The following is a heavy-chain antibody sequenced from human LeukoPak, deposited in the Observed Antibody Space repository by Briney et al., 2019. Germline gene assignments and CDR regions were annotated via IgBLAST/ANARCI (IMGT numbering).Heavy chain of an antibody. D-gene: IGHD3-3*01. CDR3: ARASTIFGVVSWFDP. CDR1: GGTFSSNA. Sequence: SVKVSCKASGGTFSSNAISWVRQAPGQGLEWMGGIIPIFGTANYAQKFQGRVTITADQSTSTAYMELSSLRSEDTAVYYCARASTIFGVVSWFDPWGQGTLVTVSS. CDR2: IIPIFGTA. J-gene: IGHJ5*02. V-gene: IGHV1-69*13.